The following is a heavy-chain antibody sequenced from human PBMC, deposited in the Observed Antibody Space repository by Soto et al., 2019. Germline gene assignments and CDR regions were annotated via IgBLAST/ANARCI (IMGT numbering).Heavy chain of an antibody. CDR1: GGSISSINW. D-gene: IGHD3-10*01. J-gene: IGHJ4*02. CDR3: ARYDYGSGDDYNIDY. CDR2: IHHSGTT. Sequence: SETLSLTCAVFGGSISSINWWSWVRQSPGRGLEWIGEIHHSGTTNYNPSLRSRVSISVDKSKNQFSLKLSTVTAADTAVYYCARYDYGSGDDYNIDYWGQGTLVTVSS. V-gene: IGHV4-4*02.